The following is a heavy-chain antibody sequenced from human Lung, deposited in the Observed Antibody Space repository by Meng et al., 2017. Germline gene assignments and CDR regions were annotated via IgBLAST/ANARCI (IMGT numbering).Heavy chain of an antibody. CDR1: VGSISSGGYS. CDR3: ARSGYCSGSSCYGSFDS. CDR2: ISHSGST. Sequence: QVQLQESGPGLVKPSQTLSLTCAVSVGSISSGGYSWSWIRQPPGKGLEWIGYISHSGSTYYNPSLKNRVTISVDRSKNQFSLRLTSVTAADTAVYSCARSGYCSGSSCYGSFDSWGQGTLVTVSS. V-gene: IGHV4-30-2*01. J-gene: IGHJ4*02. D-gene: IGHD2-15*01.